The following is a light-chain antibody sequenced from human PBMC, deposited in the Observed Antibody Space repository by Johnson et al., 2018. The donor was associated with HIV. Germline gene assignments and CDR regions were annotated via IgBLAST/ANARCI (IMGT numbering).Light chain of an antibody. CDR2: NND. CDR3: GTWDSSLSAYV. CDR1: RSNIGNNY. Sequence: QSVLTQTPSVSAAPGQKVTISCSGSRSNIGNNYVSWYQQFPGTAPKLLISNNDKRPSGIPDRFSGSRSGTSATLGITGLQTGDEADYYCGTWDSSLSAYVFGTGTKVTV. V-gene: IGLV1-51*01. J-gene: IGLJ1*01.